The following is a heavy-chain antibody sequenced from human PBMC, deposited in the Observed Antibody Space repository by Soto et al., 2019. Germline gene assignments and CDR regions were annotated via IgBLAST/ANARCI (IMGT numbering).Heavy chain of an antibody. Sequence: PSETLSLTCIVSGESISSSSYYWGWIRQPPGKGLEWIGSIYYSGRTYYKPSFKSRVTISIDTSKNQYSLKLSSVTATATAVYYCARQRTTVVTQAYFDHWGQGARVTVSS. V-gene: IGHV4-39*01. J-gene: IGHJ4*02. CDR3: ARQRTTVVTQAYFDH. CDR1: GESISSSSYY. CDR2: IYYSGRT. D-gene: IGHD2-21*02.